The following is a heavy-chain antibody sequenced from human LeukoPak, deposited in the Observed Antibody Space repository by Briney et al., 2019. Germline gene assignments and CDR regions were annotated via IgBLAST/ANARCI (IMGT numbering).Heavy chain of an antibody. J-gene: IGHJ5*02. D-gene: IGHD4-17*01. Sequence: SETLCLTCTVSGYSISSDYYWGWIRQPPGKGLEWIGIIYQSGSTYYNPSLKSRVTISVDTSKNQFSLKLSSVTAADTAVYYCARGEWKTTVTINWFDPWGQGTLVTVSS. V-gene: IGHV4-38-2*02. CDR2: IYQSGST. CDR3: ARGEWKTTVTINWFDP. CDR1: GYSISSDYY.